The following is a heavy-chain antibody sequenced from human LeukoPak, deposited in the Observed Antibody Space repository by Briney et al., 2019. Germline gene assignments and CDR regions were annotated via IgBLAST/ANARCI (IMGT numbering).Heavy chain of an antibody. CDR3: ASEYEGTSYFDH. V-gene: IGHV1-46*02. CDR1: GYTFNRHY. J-gene: IGHJ4*02. Sequence: ASVKVSCEASGYTFNRHYMHWVRQAPGQGLEWMGLINPSGDNTWSAQKFQGRVTMTRDTSTSTVYMELSSLRSEDTALYYCASEYEGTSYFDHWGRGTLVTVSS. CDR2: INPSGDNT. D-gene: IGHD3-16*01.